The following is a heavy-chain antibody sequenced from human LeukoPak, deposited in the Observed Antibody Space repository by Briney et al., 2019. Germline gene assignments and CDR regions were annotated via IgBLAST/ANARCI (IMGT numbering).Heavy chain of an antibody. J-gene: IGHJ4*02. V-gene: IGHV3-11*01. CDR2: ISRSGSTK. D-gene: IGHD1-26*01. Sequence: GGSLRLSCAASGFTFSDYNMRWIRQAPGKGLEWVSSISRSGSTKYYADSVKGRFTISRDNAKNSLFLQMNSLRAEDTAVYYCARAGATPWDYWGQGTLVTVSS. CDR1: GFTFSDYN. CDR3: ARAGATPWDY.